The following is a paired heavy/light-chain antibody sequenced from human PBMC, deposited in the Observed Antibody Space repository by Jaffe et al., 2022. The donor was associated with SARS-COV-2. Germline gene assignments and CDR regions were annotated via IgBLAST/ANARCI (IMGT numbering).Heavy chain of an antibody. Sequence: QVQLQQSGPGLVKPSQTLSLTCAISGDSVSRNAAAWNWIRQSPLRGLEWLGRTYYTSKWYYEYAVSVKSRITVNPDTSKNHFSLQLNSVTPEDTAVYYCARGAWNTFDIWDQGTVVTVSS. CDR2: TYYTSKWYY. CDR1: GDSVSRNAAA. D-gene: IGHD1-1*01. CDR3: ARGAWNTFDI. J-gene: IGHJ3*02. V-gene: IGHV6-1*01.
Light chain of an antibody. CDR1: QSVSSSH. J-gene: IGKJ1*01. V-gene: IGKV3-20*01. Sequence: EIVLTQSPGTLSLSPGERATLSCRASQSVSSSHLAWFQQKPGQAPRLLIYTTSSRATGIPDRFSGSGSGTDFTLTISRLEPEDFAVYYCQQSGSSPRTFGQGTKVEIK. CDR3: QQSGSSPRT. CDR2: TTS.